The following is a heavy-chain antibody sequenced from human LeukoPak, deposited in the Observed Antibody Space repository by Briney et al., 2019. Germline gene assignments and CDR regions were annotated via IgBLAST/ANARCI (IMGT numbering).Heavy chain of an antibody. V-gene: IGHV1-24*01. CDR2: FDPEDGET. D-gene: IGHD6-19*01. CDR3: ATDKRGWSVDF. Sequence: ASLKVSCKISGYALTDVSMHCVRQAPGKGLEWMGGFDPEDGETIYAQKLQGRVTLTDDTSTGTAYMELSSLRAEDTAVYYCATDKRGWSVDFWGQGTLLTVSS. CDR1: GYALTDVS. J-gene: IGHJ4*02.